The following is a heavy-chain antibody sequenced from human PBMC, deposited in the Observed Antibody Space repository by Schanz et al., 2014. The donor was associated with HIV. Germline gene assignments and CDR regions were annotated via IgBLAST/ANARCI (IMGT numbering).Heavy chain of an antibody. Sequence: VQLVESGGGVVQPGRSLRLSCAASGFTFRNFGMHWVRQAPGKGLEWVAVLRYDGSNKYYADSVKGRFTISRDNSKYTLYLQLNSLGAEDTAVYYCAKRDYFDSNGHAPLLENWGQGTLVTVSS. V-gene: IGHV3-33*06. J-gene: IGHJ4*02. CDR2: LRYDGSNK. CDR3: AKRDYFDSNGHAPLLEN. D-gene: IGHD3-22*01. CDR1: GFTFRNFG.